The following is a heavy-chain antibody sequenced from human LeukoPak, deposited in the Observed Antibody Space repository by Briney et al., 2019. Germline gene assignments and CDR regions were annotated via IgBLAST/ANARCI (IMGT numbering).Heavy chain of an antibody. CDR3: ARESGDYGHWYFDL. D-gene: IGHD4-17*01. V-gene: IGHV4-4*07. CDR2: IYTSGST. Sequence: PSETLSLTCTVSGGSISSYYWSWIRQPAGKGLEWIGRIYTSGSTNYNPSLKSRVTMSVDTSRNQFSLKLSSVTAADTAVYYCARESGDYGHWYFDLWGRGTLVTVSS. CDR1: GGSISSYY. J-gene: IGHJ2*01.